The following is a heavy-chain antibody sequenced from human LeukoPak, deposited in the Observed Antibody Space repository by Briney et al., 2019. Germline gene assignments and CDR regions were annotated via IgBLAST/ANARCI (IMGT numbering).Heavy chain of an antibody. J-gene: IGHJ5*02. CDR3: TTLVVVAATRSGFDP. V-gene: IGHV3-49*04. CDR1: GFTFGDYA. D-gene: IGHD2-15*01. CDR2: IRSKAYGGTT. Sequence: PGGSLRLSCTASGFTFGDYAMSWVRQAPGKGLEWVGFIRSKAYGGTTEYAAPVKGRFTISRDDSKSIAYLQMNSLKTEDTAVYYCTTLVVVAATRSGFDPWGQGTLVTVSS.